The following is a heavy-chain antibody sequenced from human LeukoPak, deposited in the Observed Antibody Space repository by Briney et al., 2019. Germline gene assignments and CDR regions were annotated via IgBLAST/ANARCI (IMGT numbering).Heavy chain of an antibody. CDR3: ARDSPIAVAFAEYFQH. V-gene: IGHV3-23*01. CDR1: GFTFNNYA. CDR2: ISGRGGST. Sequence: GGSLRLSCAASGFTFNNYAMSWVRQAPGKGLEWVSAISGRGGSTYYADSVKGRFTISRDNSKNTLYLQMNSLRAEDTAVYYCARDSPIAVAFAEYFQHWGQGTLVTVSS. D-gene: IGHD6-19*01. J-gene: IGHJ1*01.